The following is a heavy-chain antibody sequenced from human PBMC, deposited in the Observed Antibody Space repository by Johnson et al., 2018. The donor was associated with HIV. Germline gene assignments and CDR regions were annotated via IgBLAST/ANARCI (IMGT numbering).Heavy chain of an antibody. J-gene: IGHJ3*02. D-gene: IGHD6-13*01. Sequence: QVQLVESGGGVVQPGGSLRLSCVTSGFTFSSYGMHWVRQAPGKGLEWVAVIWYDGSNKYYADSVKGRFTISRDNSNSTLFLQMNSLRAEDTAMYYCARDTDSSSWYTGPDAFDIWGQGTMVTVSS. V-gene: IGHV3-33*01. CDR1: GFTFSSYG. CDR3: ARDTDSSSWYTGPDAFDI. CDR2: IWYDGSNK.